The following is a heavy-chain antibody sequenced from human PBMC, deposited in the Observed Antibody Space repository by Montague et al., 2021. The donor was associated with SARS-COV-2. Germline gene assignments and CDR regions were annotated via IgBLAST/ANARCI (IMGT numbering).Heavy chain of an antibody. V-gene: IGHV5-51*03. CDR1: GYSFTTSW. D-gene: IGHD2-15*01. J-gene: IGHJ4*02. CDR2: IYPVDSDT. CDR3: ARRECSGGSCYPDY. Sequence: QSGAEVKKPGESLKISCKVSGYSFTTSWIGWLRQMPGKGREWMGIIYPVDSDTRSSPSFQAQVTISADKSISPAYLQWSSLKASDTAMYYCARRECSGGSCYPDYWGQGTLVTVSS.